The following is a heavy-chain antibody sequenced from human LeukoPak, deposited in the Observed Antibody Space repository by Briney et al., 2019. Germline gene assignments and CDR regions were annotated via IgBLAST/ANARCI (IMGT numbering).Heavy chain of an antibody. CDR1: GFTFSSYS. J-gene: IGHJ6*02. CDR3: ARDGGPYYDPPSGMDV. CDR2: ISSSSSYI. V-gene: IGHV3-21*01. Sequence: GGSLRLSCAASGFTFSSYSMNWVRQAPGKGLEWVSSISSSSSYIYYADSVKGRFTISRDNAKNSLYLQMNSLRAEDTAVYYCARDGGPYYDPPSGMDVWGQGTTVTVSS. D-gene: IGHD3-3*01.